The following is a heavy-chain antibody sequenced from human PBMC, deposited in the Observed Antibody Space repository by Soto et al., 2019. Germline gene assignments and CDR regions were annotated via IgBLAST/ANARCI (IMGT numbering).Heavy chain of an antibody. Sequence: ASVKVSCKASGYTFTSYDINWVRQATGQGLEWMGWMSPNSGNTGYAQKFQGRVTMTRNTSISTAYMELSSLRSEDTAVYYCARGGLRYCSGGSCSYDAFDIWGQGTMVTVSS. D-gene: IGHD2-15*01. CDR3: ARGGLRYCSGGSCSYDAFDI. CDR1: GYTFTSYD. CDR2: MSPNSGNT. J-gene: IGHJ3*02. V-gene: IGHV1-8*01.